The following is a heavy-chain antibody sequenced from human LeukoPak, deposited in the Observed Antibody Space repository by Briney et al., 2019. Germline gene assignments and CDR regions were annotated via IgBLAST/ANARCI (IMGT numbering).Heavy chain of an antibody. Sequence: GGSLRLSCAASGFTFSSYGMHWVRQAPGKGLEWVAVISYDGSNKYYADSVKGRFTISRDDSKNTLYLQMNSLGAEDTAVYYCAKDDNDYGDYGVGNNWFDPWGQGTLVTVSS. V-gene: IGHV3-30*18. J-gene: IGHJ5*02. D-gene: IGHD4-17*01. CDR3: AKDDNDYGDYGVGNNWFDP. CDR1: GFTFSSYG. CDR2: ISYDGSNK.